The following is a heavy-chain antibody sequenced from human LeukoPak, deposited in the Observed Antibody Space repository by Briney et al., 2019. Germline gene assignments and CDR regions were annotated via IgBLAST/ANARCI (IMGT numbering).Heavy chain of an antibody. Sequence: SETLSLTCAVYAGSFSGYYWSWIRQPPGKGLEWIGEINHSGSTNYNPSLKSRVTISVDTSKNQFSLKLSSVTAADTAVYYCARANRVIISYYMDVWGKGTTVTVSS. D-gene: IGHD3-10*01. CDR3: ARANRVIISYYMDV. V-gene: IGHV4-34*01. CDR2: INHSGST. CDR1: AGSFSGYY. J-gene: IGHJ6*03.